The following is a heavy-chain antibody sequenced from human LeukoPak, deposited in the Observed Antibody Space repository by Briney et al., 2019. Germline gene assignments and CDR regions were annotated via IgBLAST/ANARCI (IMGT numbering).Heavy chain of an antibody. CDR3: ATSFLEAFVP. J-gene: IGHJ5*02. Sequence: GESLKISCKGFGYSFTSYGIVWVRQMPGKGLQWMGIIYPGDSDTRYSPSFQGQVTISADKSISTAYLQWSSLRASDTAMYYCATSFLEAFVPCGQGTLVTVSS. V-gene: IGHV5-51*01. CDR2: IYPGDSDT. CDR1: GYSFTSYG.